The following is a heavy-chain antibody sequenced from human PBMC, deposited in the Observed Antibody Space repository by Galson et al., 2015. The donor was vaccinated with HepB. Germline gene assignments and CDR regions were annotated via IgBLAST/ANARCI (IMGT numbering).Heavy chain of an antibody. CDR2: ISWDGGST. CDR3: AKGVLGYCSSTSCYRHYYGMDV. CDR1: GFTFDDYT. D-gene: IGHD2-2*01. V-gene: IGHV3-43*01. J-gene: IGHJ6*02. Sequence: SLRLSCAASGFTFDDYTMHWVRHAPGRGLEWVSLISWDGGSTYYADSVKGRFTISRDNSKNSLYLQMNSLRTEDTALYYCAKGVLGYCSSTSCYRHYYGMDVWGQGTTVTVSS.